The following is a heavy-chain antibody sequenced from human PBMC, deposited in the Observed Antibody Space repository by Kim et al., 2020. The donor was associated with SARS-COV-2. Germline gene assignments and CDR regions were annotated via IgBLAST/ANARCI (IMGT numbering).Heavy chain of an antibody. CDR2: IIPILGIA. D-gene: IGHD2-15*01. CDR3: ASRGCSGGSCYSGGYYYYYGMDV. Sequence: SVKVSCKASGGTFSSYAISWVRQAPGQGLEWMGRIIPILGIANYAQKFQGRVTITADKSTSTAYMELSSLRSEDTAVYYCASRGCSGGSCYSGGYYYYYGMDVWGQGTTVTVSS. J-gene: IGHJ6*02. V-gene: IGHV1-69*04. CDR1: GGTFSSYA.